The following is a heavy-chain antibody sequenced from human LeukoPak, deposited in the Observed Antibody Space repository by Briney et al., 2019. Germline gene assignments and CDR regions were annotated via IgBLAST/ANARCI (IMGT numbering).Heavy chain of an antibody. CDR2: ISRSGSTK. CDR1: GFTFSDHN. J-gene: IGHJ5*02. V-gene: IGHV3-11*04. CDR3: ARVRYCSGGSCYGNWYDP. Sequence: GGSLRLSCAASGFTFSDHNMRWIRQAPGKGLEWVSSISRSGSTKYYADSVKGRFTISRDNAKNSLYLQMNSLRAEDTAVYYCARVRYCSGGSCYGNWYDPWGPGTLVTVSS. D-gene: IGHD2-15*01.